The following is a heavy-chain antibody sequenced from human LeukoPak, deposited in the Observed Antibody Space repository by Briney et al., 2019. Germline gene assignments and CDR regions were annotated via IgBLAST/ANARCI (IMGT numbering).Heavy chain of an antibody. CDR3: TTDQVPAAVYGGNSLDY. D-gene: IGHD4-23*01. CDR1: GFTFSNAW. Sequence: KTGGSLRLSCAASGFTFSNAWMSWVRQAPGKGLEWVGRIKSKTDGGTTDYAAPVKGRFTISRDDSKNTLYLQMNSLKTEDTAVYYCTTDQVPAAVYGGNSLDYWGQGTLVTVSS. J-gene: IGHJ4*02. V-gene: IGHV3-15*01. CDR2: IKSKTDGGTT.